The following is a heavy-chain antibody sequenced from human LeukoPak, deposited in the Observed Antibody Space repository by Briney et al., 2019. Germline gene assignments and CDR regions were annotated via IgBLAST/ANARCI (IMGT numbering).Heavy chain of an antibody. CDR3: ATSGGEMATIEGFDY. V-gene: IGHV1-8*01. D-gene: IGHD5-24*01. CDR2: MNPNSGNT. Sequence: GASVKVSCEASGYTFTSYDINWVRQATGQGLEWMGWMNPNSGNTGYAQKFQGRVTMTRNTSISTAYMELSSLRSEDTAVYYCATSGGEMATIEGFDYWGQGTLVTVSS. J-gene: IGHJ4*02. CDR1: GYTFTSYD.